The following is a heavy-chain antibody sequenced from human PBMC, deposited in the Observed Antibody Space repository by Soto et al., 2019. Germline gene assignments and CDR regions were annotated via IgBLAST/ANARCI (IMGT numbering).Heavy chain of an antibody. CDR3: ARDPTTLLYSGYDSFDY. Sequence: QVQLVESGGGVVQPGRSLRLSCVASGFTFSSYGMHWVRQAPGKGLEWVAVIWYDGSNKYYADSVKGRFTISRDNSKNTLFLQMNSLRVEDTAVYYCARDPTTLLYSGYDSFDYWGQGTLVTVSS. D-gene: IGHD5-12*01. CDR2: IWYDGSNK. CDR1: GFTFSSYG. V-gene: IGHV3-33*01. J-gene: IGHJ4*02.